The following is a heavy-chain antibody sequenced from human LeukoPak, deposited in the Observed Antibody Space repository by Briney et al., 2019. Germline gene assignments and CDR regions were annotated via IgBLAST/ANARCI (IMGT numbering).Heavy chain of an antibody. CDR2: IYYGGST. CDR3: ASLGYSYGSRFDY. Sequence: SETLSLTCTVSGDSISSSGYYWGWIRQPPGKGLEWIGSIYYGGSTYYNPSLKSRVTISVDTSKNQFSLKLSSVTAADTAVYYCASLGYSYGSRFDYWGQGTLVTVSS. J-gene: IGHJ4*02. CDR1: GDSISSSGYY. D-gene: IGHD5-18*01. V-gene: IGHV4-39*01.